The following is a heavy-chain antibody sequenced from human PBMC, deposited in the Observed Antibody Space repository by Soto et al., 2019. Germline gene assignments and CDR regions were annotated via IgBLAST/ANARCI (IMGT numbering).Heavy chain of an antibody. CDR1: GFTFSSYA. J-gene: IGHJ4*02. CDR2: ISGSGGST. CDR3: TKDQFEYCPDDCDPTFLDY. D-gene: IGHD2-21*02. V-gene: IGHV3-23*01. Sequence: LRLSCAASGFTFSSYAMSWVRQAPGKGLEWVSAISGSGGSTYYADSVKGRLIISRDNSKNTLYLHMNSLRAEDTAIYYCTKDQFEYCPDDCDPTFLDYWGQGTLVTVSS.